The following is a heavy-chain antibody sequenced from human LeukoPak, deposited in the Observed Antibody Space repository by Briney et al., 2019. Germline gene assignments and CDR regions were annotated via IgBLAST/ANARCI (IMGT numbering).Heavy chain of an antibody. Sequence: SVKVSCKASGGTFSSYAISWVRQAPGQGLEWMGGIIPIFGTAGYAQKFQGRVTIIADESTSTAYMELSSLRSEDTAVYYCARGVVGATTGAYSFNYWGRGTLVTVSS. V-gene: IGHV1-69*13. CDR2: IIPIFGTA. CDR3: ARGVVGATTGAYSFNY. D-gene: IGHD1-26*01. CDR1: GGTFSSYA. J-gene: IGHJ4*02.